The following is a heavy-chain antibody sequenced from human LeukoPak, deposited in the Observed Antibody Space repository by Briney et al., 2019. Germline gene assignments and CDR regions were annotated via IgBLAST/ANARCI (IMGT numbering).Heavy chain of an antibody. V-gene: IGHV4-34*01. CDR2: INHSGST. CDR3: ARVKGSGRHNWFDP. J-gene: IGHJ5*02. CDR1: GGSFSGYY. D-gene: IGHD6-19*01. Sequence: SETLSLTCAVYGGSFSGYYWSWIRQPPGKGLEWIGEINHSGSTNYNPSLKSRVTISVDTSKNQFSLKLSSVTAADTAVYYCARVKGSGRHNWFDPWGQGTLVTVSS.